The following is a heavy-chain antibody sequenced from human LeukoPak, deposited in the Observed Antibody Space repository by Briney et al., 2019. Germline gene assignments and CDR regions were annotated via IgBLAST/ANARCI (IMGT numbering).Heavy chain of an antibody. CDR1: GGSISSYY. CDR2: IYYSGST. J-gene: IGHJ3*01. D-gene: IGHD1-26*01. V-gene: IGHV4-59*01. CDR3: ARARYSGSYDY. Sequence: SETLSLTCTVSGGSISSYYWSWIRQPPGKGLEWIGYIYYSGSTNYNPSLKSRVTISVDTSKNQFSLKLSSVTAADTAVYYCARARYSGSYDYWGQGTMVTVSS.